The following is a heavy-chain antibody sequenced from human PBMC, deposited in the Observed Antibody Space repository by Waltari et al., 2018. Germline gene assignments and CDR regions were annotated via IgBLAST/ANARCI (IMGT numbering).Heavy chain of an antibody. J-gene: IGHJ4*02. D-gene: IGHD3-22*01. Sequence: QVQLQESGPGLVKPSETLSLTCTVSGGSISSYYWSWIRPPPGKGLEWIGYIYYSGSTNYNPSLKSRVTISVDTSKNQFSLKLSSVTAADTAVYYCARGRDYYDSSGYYDYWGQGTLVTVSS. CDR2: IYYSGST. CDR3: ARGRDYYDSSGYYDY. V-gene: IGHV4-59*01. CDR1: GGSISSYY.